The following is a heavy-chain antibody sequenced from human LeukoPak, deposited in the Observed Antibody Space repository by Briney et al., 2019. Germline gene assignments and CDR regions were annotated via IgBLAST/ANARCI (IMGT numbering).Heavy chain of an antibody. CDR1: GFTFSRYW. J-gene: IGHJ1*01. CDR2: IKSDGKT. D-gene: IGHD3-22*01. CDR3: ARAPSEVGAYYPEYFRH. V-gene: IGHV3-74*01. Sequence: GGSLRLSCEASGFTFSRYWMHWVRQAPGKGLVWVSRIKSDGKTNYADSVKGRFTISRDNAKNTVSLQMDSLRAEDTGVYYCARAPSEVGAYYPEYFRHWGEGTLVTVSS.